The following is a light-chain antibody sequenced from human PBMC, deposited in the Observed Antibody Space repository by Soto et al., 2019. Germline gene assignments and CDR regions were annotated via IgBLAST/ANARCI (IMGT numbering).Light chain of an antibody. CDR2: DAS. CDR3: QQRSNGPPLT. CDR1: QSIGSF. Sequence: EIVLTKCSAKLPLCTGERASLSGSASQSIGSFLAWYQQKPGQAPRLLIYDASNRATGIPARFSGSVSGTDFTLTIYSLEPEDVAIYFCQQRSNGPPLTVGQGTKVDIK. J-gene: IGKJ1*01. V-gene: IGKV3-11*01.